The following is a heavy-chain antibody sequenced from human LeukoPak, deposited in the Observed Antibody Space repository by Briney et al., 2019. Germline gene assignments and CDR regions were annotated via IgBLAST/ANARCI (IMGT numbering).Heavy chain of an antibody. D-gene: IGHD6-13*01. Sequence: GGSLRLSCAASGFTFSSYAMSWVRQAPGKGLEWVSAISGSGGSTYYADSVKGRFTISRDNSKDTLYLQMNSLRAEDTAVYYCAKEQAAAGKGYYFDYWGQGTLVTVSS. CDR2: ISGSGGST. J-gene: IGHJ4*02. CDR1: GFTFSSYA. CDR3: AKEQAAAGKGYYFDY. V-gene: IGHV3-23*01.